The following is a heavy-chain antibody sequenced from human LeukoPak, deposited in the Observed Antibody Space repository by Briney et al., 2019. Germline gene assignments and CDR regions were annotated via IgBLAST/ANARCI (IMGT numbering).Heavy chain of an antibody. CDR2: IYYSGST. CDR1: GGSISSSNW. D-gene: IGHD3-16*01. Sequence: SETLSLTCAVSGGSISSSNWWSWVRQPPGKGLEWIGSIYYSGSTYYNPSLKSRVTISVDTSKNQFSLRLSSVTAADTAVYYCARGGVLKSVDYWGQGTLVAVSS. CDR3: ARGGVLKSVDY. V-gene: IGHV4-4*02. J-gene: IGHJ4*02.